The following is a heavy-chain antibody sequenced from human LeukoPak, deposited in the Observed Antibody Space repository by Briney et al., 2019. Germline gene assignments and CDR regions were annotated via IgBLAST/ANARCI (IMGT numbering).Heavy chain of an antibody. CDR2: LSSSGST. D-gene: IGHD3-22*01. Sequence: PGGSLRLSCAASGFTVSSNYMSWVRQAPGKGREWITVLSSSGSTYYADSVKGRFTISRDNSKNTLYLQMNSLRADDTAVYYCARGGDSSGSIRSAFDIWGQGTMVTVSS. CDR1: GFTVSSNY. V-gene: IGHV3-53*01. J-gene: IGHJ3*02. CDR3: ARGGDSSGSIRSAFDI.